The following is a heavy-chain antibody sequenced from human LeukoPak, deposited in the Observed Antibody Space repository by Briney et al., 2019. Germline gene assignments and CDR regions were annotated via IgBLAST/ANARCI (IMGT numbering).Heavy chain of an antibody. CDR1: GGAITNYY. CDR3: ASRASSSGWYY. CDR2: IYYTGST. Sequence: SETLSLTCGVSGGAITNYYWNWIRQAPGKGLEWLGYIYYTGSTTYNPSVKSRITISLDTSKKQISLKLRSVTAADTAVYYCASRASSSGWYYWGQGTLVTVSS. J-gene: IGHJ4*02. V-gene: IGHV4-59*01. D-gene: IGHD6-19*01.